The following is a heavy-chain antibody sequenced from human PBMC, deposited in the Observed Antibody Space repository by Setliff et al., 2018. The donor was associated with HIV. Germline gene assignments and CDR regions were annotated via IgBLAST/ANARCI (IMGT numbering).Heavy chain of an antibody. J-gene: IGHJ4*02. Sequence: SGPTLVNPTQTLTLTCTFSGFSLSPRGMSVSWIRQPPGKAPEWLARIDWDDAKYYSTSLKTRLTISKDTSKNQVVLTMTNMDPVDTATYYCARGSESLTYFDNLGPGTLVTVSS. V-gene: IGHV2-70*11. D-gene: IGHD3-10*01. CDR1: GFSLSPRGMS. CDR3: ARGSESLTYFDN. CDR2: IDWDDAK.